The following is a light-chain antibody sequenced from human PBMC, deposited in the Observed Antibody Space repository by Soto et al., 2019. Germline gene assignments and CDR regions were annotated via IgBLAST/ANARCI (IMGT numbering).Light chain of an antibody. J-gene: IGLJ1*01. CDR1: SSDVGDYNY. CDR3: SSYTSSYV. V-gene: IGLV2-14*01. CDR2: EVS. Sequence: QPVLTQPASVSGSPGQSITISCTGTSSDVGDYNYVSWYQQHPGKAPKLMIYEVSNRPSGVSNRFSGSKSGNTASLTISGLQAEDEADYYCSSYTSSYVFGTGTKLTVL.